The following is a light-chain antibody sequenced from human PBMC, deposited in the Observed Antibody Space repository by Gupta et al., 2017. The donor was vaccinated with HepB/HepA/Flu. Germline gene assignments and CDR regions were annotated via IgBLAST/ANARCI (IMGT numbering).Light chain of an antibody. J-gene: IGKJ4*02. V-gene: IGKV1-6*01. CDR2: DTS. Sequence: ALQMTQSPSPLSASVGDRVTITCRASQGIRNELTWYQQKPGKAPKLLIYDTSSLEGGVPSRFSGSGSGTEFTLTISSLQPEDFATYYYLQDYSYPRTFGEGTKVEIK. CDR1: QGIRNE. CDR3: LQDYSYPRT.